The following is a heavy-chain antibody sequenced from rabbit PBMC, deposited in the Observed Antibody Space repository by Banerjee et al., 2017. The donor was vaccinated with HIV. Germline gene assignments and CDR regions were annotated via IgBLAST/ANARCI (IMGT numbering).Heavy chain of an antibody. V-gene: IGHV1S40*01. CDR1: GFSFSSSYW. CDR2: IYAGGNGNT. CDR3: ARDYADYACNL. J-gene: IGHJ4*01. D-gene: IGHD4-2*01. Sequence: QSLEESGGDLVKPGAPLTLTCTASGFSFSSSYWICWVRQAPGKGLEWIACIYAGGNGNTYYASWAKGRFTISKTSSTTVTLQMTSLTAADTATYFCARDYADYACNLWGPGTL.